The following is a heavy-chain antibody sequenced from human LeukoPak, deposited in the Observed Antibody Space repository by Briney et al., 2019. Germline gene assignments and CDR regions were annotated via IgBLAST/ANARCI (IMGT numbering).Heavy chain of an antibody. CDR1: GGSFSGYY. D-gene: IGHD2-21*02. Sequence: PSETLSLTCAVYGGSFSGYYWSWLRQPPGKGLEWIGEINHSGSTNYNPSLKSRVTISVDTSKNQFSLKLSSVTAADTAVYYCARGPTDPIAYCGGDCLGHDRWGQGTLVTVSS. J-gene: IGHJ4*02. V-gene: IGHV4-34*01. CDR3: ARGPTDPIAYCGGDCLGHDR. CDR2: INHSGST.